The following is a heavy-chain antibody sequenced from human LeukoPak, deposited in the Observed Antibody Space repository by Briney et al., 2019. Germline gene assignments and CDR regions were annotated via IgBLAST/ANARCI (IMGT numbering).Heavy chain of an antibody. D-gene: IGHD6-19*01. J-gene: IGHJ4*02. V-gene: IGHV4-34*01. Sequence: WETLSLTCAVCGGSFSGYYWSWIRQPPGKGLEWVGEINHSGSTNYNPSLKGRVTLSVDTSKNQFSLKLSSVTPADTAVYYCARGGSSIAVAQDFDYWGQGTLVTVSS. CDR2: INHSGST. CDR1: GGSFSGYY. CDR3: ARGGSSIAVAQDFDY.